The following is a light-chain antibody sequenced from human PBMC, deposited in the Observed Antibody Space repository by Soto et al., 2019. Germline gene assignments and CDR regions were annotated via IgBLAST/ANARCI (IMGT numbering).Light chain of an antibody. CDR2: WAS. V-gene: IGKV4-1*01. Sequence: DIVMTQSPDSLAVSLGERATINCKSSQSVLYSSNNKNYLAWYQQKPGQPPKLLIYWASTRESVVPDRFSGSGSGTDFTLTISSLQAEDVVVYYCQQYYSTPWTFGQGTKVEIK. J-gene: IGKJ1*01. CDR3: QQYYSTPWT. CDR1: QSVLYSSNNKNY.